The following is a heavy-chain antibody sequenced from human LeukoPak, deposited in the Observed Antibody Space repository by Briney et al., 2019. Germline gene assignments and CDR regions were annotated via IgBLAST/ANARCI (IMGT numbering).Heavy chain of an antibody. V-gene: IGHV4-59*08. D-gene: IGHD2-2*01. CDR1: GGSISSHY. CDR2: IYYSGST. Sequence: PSETLSLTCTVSGGSISSHYWSWIRQPPGKGLEWIGYIYYSGSTNYNPSLKRRVTISLDTSKNQFSLNLTSVTAADTAVYYCARLPCTNTTCPKRGAFDYWGQGTLVTVSS. J-gene: IGHJ4*02. CDR3: ARLPCTNTTCPKRGAFDY.